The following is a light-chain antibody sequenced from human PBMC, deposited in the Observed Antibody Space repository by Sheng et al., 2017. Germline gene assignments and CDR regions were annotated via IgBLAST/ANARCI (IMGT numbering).Light chain of an antibody. CDR2: KAS. CDR1: QTISNW. CDR3: QQYNNYSPLT. Sequence: DIQMTQSPSTLSASVGDRVTITCRASQTISNWLAWYQQKPGKAPKLLIYKASNLESGFPSRFSGSGSGTEFTLTISSLQPEDFATYYCQQYNNYSPLTFGQGTKVEIK. J-gene: IGKJ1*01. V-gene: IGKV1-5*03.